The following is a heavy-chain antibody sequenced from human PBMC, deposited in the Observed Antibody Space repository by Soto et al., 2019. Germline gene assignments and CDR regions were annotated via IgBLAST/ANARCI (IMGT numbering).Heavy chain of an antibody. CDR2: ISSTGTSM. CDR1: GFTFSSYE. V-gene: IGHV3-48*03. CDR3: ARETHFIDY. Sequence: VQLVESGGDLVQPGGSLRLSCAASGFTFSSYEMNWVRQAPGKGLEWVSYISSTGTSMDYADSVKGRFTIYRDNAKNSLHLQLNSLRDEDTAVYYCARETHFIDYWGQGTLVSVSA. J-gene: IGHJ4*02.